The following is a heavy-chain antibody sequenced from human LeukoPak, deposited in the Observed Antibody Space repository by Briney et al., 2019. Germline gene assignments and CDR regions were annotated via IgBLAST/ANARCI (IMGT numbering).Heavy chain of an antibody. CDR2: IIPIFGTA. J-gene: IGHJ5*02. CDR3: ARATAGYSSSWYGYDWFDP. Sequence: SVHVSCMASLGTFSSYAISWVRQAPGQGLEWVGGIIPIFGTANYAQKFQGRVTITADESTSTAYMELSSLRSEDTAVYYCARATAGYSSSWYGYDWFDPWGQGTLVTVSS. CDR1: LGTFSSYA. D-gene: IGHD6-13*01. V-gene: IGHV1-69*13.